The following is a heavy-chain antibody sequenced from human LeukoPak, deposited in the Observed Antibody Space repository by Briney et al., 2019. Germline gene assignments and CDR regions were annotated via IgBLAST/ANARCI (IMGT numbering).Heavy chain of an antibody. CDR2: INHSGST. CDR1: GGSFSGYY. V-gene: IGHV4-34*01. Sequence: SETLSLTCAVYGGSFSGYYWSWIRQPPGKGLEWIGEINHSGSTSYNPSLKSRVTISVDTSKNQFSLKLSSVTAADTAVYYCARGGMTPAYWGQGTLVTVSS. CDR3: ARGGMTPAY. J-gene: IGHJ4*02.